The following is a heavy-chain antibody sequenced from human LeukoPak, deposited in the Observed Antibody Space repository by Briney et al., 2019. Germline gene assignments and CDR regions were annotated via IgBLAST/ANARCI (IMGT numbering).Heavy chain of an antibody. Sequence: GGSLRLSCVASDFTFGTHAMSWVRQPPGKGPEWVSAISDHGRSTYYADSVKGRFTISRDNSKNTLYLQMDSLRAEDTAVYYCATSRPLYTYGPSMYWGQGTLVTVSS. CDR1: DFTFGTHA. V-gene: IGHV3-23*01. CDR2: ISDHGRST. D-gene: IGHD3-16*01. CDR3: ATSRPLYTYGPSMY. J-gene: IGHJ4*02.